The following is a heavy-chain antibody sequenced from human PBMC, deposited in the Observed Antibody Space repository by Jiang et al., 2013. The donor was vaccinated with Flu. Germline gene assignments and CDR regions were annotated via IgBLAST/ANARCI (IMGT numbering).Heavy chain of an antibody. Sequence: RQMPGKGLECMGIXYPDDSDTRYKPSFQGQVSISVDRSINTAYLQWSSLKASDTAMYYCARGPLGMTTNNYFFGSWGQGSLVTVSS. J-gene: IGHJ4*02. CDR3: ARGPLGMTTNNYFFGS. V-gene: IGHV5-51*01. D-gene: IGHD7-27*01. CDR2: XYPDDSDT.